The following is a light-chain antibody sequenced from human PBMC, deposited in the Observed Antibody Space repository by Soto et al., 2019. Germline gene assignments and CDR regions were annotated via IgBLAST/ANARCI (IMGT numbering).Light chain of an antibody. CDR1: QSLNNW. CDR3: QQYNSDSWT. J-gene: IGKJ1*01. Sequence: DIQMTQSPSTLSASVGDRVTITCRASQSLNNWLAWYQQKPGNDPKLLIYKASSLESGVPSRFSGSGSGTEFTITFSSLQPDDFATYYCQQYNSDSWTFGQGNKVEIK. V-gene: IGKV1-5*03. CDR2: KAS.